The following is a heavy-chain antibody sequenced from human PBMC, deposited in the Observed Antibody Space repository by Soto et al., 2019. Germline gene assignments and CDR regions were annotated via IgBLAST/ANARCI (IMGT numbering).Heavy chain of an antibody. CDR2: IIPIFGTA. J-gene: IGHJ6*02. D-gene: IGHD3-22*01. CDR1: GGTFSSYT. V-gene: IGHV1-69*13. Sequence: GASVKVSCKASGGTFSSYTISWVRQAPGQGLEWMGGIIPIFGTANYAQKFQGRVTITADESTSTAYMELSSLRSEDTAVYYCARSDYYDSWDYYYGMDVWGQGTTVTVSS. CDR3: ARSDYYDSWDYYYGMDV.